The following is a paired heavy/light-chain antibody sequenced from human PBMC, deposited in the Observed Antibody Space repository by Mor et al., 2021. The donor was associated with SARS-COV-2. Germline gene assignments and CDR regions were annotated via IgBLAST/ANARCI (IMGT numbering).Heavy chain of an antibody. CDR2: INWSGAST. Sequence: EVHLVESGGGVGRPGGSLRLSCAASGFTFDDYGMYWVRQAPGKGLEWVSGINWSGASTDYADSVKGRFIVSRDNAKKSLYLQMNSLRVEDTALYYCARREKAGGTEFDYWGQGTLVTVSS. CDR3: ARREKAGGTEFDY. D-gene: IGHD6-13*01. V-gene: IGHV3-20*04. J-gene: IGHJ4*02. CDR1: GFTFDDYG.
Light chain of an antibody. Sequence: SSVLTQAPSLSVDPGETARITCGGYNIGSQSVHWYQLKPGQAPLLVIYYDSARPSGIPERFAGSNSGNTATLTISRVEAGDEADFYCQMWNNTSDLPVFGGGTKLTVL. CDR3: QMWNNTSDLPV. V-gene: IGLV3-21*04. J-gene: IGLJ3*02. CDR1: NIGSQS. CDR2: YDS.